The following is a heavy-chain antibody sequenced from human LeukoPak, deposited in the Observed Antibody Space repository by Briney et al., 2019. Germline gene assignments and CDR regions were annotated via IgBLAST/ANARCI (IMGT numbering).Heavy chain of an antibody. CDR2: IKSKTDGGTR. J-gene: IGHJ3*02. V-gene: IGHV3-15*01. CDR3: TTFDYAAFLI. D-gene: IGHD4/OR15-4a*01. Sequence: GGSLRLSCAVSGFTSSNAWMSWVRQAPGKGLEWVGRIKSKTDGGTRDYAATGKGRFTISRDDSKNTLYLQMNSLKTEDTAVYYCTTFDYAAFLIWGQGTMVTVSS. CDR1: GFTSSNAW.